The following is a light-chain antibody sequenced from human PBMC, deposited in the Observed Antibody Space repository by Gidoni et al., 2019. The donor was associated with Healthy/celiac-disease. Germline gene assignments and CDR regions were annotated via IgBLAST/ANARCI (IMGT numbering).Light chain of an antibody. CDR1: PSVSSSY. V-gene: IGKV3-20*01. J-gene: IGKJ4*01. Sequence: TVLTHSPPALSLSPGDRATPSCRSSPSVSSSYLAWYQQKPGQAPRLLIYGASSRATGIPDRFSGSGSGTDFTLTISRLEPEDFAVYYCQQYGSWPLTFGGGTKVEIK. CDR2: GAS. CDR3: QQYGSWPLT.